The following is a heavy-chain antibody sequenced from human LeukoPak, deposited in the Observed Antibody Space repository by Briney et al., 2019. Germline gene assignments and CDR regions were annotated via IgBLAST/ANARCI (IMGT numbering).Heavy chain of an antibody. CDR2: ISGRGDTT. D-gene: IGHD2-21*02. CDR1: EFTFSTYA. J-gene: IGHJ3*02. Sequence: GSLRLSCAASEFTFSTYAMHWVRQAPGKGLEYVSAISGRGDTTYYVDSAKGRFTISRDNSKNTMYLQMGSLGAEDMAVYYCARELVVTHGVRALDIWGQGTMVTVSS. CDR3: ARELVVTHGVRALDI. V-gene: IGHV3-64*02.